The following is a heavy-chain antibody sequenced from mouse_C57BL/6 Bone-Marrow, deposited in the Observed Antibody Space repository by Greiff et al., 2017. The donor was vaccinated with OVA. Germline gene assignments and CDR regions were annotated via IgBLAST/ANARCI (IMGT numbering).Heavy chain of an antibody. Sequence: QVQLQQSGPELVKPGASVKLSCKASGYTFTSYDINWVKQRPGQGLEWIGWIYPRDGSTKYNEKFKGKATLTVDTSSSTAYMELHSLTSEDSAVYFCARGYYGSSLPYAMDYWGQGTSVTVSS. J-gene: IGHJ4*01. CDR1: GYTFTSYD. D-gene: IGHD1-1*01. CDR2: IYPRDGST. V-gene: IGHV1-85*01. CDR3: ARGYYGSSLPYAMDY.